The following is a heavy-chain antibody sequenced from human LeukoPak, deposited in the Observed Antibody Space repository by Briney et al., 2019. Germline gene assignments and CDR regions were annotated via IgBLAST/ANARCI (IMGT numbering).Heavy chain of an antibody. CDR1: GGSISSYY. CDR3: ASQSGYSGYDDFDY. CDR2: IYYSGST. J-gene: IGHJ4*02. Sequence: SETLSLTCTVSGGSISSYYWSWIRQPPGKGLEWIGYIYYSGSTNYNPYLKSRVTISVDTSKNQFSLKLSSVTAADTAVYYCASQSGYSGYDDFDYWGQGTLVTVSS. V-gene: IGHV4-59*08. D-gene: IGHD5-12*01.